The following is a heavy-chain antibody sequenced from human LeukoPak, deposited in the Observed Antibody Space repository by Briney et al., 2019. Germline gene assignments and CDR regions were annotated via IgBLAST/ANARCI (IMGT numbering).Heavy chain of an antibody. J-gene: IGHJ4*02. CDR3: ARATHWELLANDY. D-gene: IGHD1-26*01. CDR1: GGTFSSYA. CDR2: IIPILGIA. V-gene: IGHV1-69*04. Sequence: GASVKVCCKASGGTFSSYAISWVRQAPGQGVEWMGRIIPILGIANYAQKFQGRVTITADKSTSTAYMELSSLRSEDTAVYYCARATHWELLANDYWGQGTLVTVSS.